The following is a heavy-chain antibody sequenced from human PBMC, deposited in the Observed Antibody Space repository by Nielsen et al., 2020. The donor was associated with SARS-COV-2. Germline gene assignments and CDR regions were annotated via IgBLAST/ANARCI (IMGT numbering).Heavy chain of an antibody. V-gene: IGHV4-39*01. CDR2: IYYSGST. Sequence: SETLSLTCTVSGGSISSSSYYWGWIRQPPGKGLEWIGSIYYSGSTYYNPSLKSRVTISVDTSKNQFALKLSSVTAADTAVYYCARGYYSGYDYYFDYWGQGTLVTVSS. CDR1: GGSISSSSYY. J-gene: IGHJ4*02. CDR3: ARGYYSGYDYYFDY. D-gene: IGHD5-12*01.